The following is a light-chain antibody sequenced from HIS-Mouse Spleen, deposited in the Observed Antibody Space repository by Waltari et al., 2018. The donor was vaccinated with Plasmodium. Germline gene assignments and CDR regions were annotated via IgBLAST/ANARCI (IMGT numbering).Light chain of an antibody. V-gene: IGLV2-8*01. CDR1: SRDVGGYNY. Sequence: QSALTQPPSASGSPGPSVTISCTGTSRDVGGYNYVSWYQQHPGKAPKLMIYEVSKLPSGVPDRFSCSKSGNTASLTVSGLQAEDEADYYCSSYAGSNNLVFGGGTKLTVL. J-gene: IGLJ2*01. CDR3: SSYAGSNNLV. CDR2: EVS.